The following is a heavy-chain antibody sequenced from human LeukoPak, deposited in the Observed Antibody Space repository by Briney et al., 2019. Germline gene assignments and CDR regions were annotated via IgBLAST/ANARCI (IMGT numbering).Heavy chain of an antibody. CDR3: ARPQVTTEAFDI. CDR2: FNPHSGGT. CDR1: GYTFTGYY. J-gene: IGHJ3*02. Sequence: GASVKVSCKASGYTFTGYYMHWVRQAPGQALEWMGWFNPHSGGTNYAQKFQGRVTMTRDTSISTAYMELSRLRSDDTAVYYCARPQVTTEAFDIWGQGTMVTVSS. D-gene: IGHD4-17*01. V-gene: IGHV1-2*02.